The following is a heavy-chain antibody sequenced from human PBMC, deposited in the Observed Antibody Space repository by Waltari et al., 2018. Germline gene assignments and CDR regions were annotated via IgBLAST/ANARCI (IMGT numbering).Heavy chain of an antibody. J-gene: IGHJ6*02. CDR1: GGTVSSYT. CDR3: ARSRIAVAGTDYYYYGMDV. V-gene: IGHV1-69*05. CDR2: IIPIFGTA. D-gene: IGHD6-19*01. Sequence: QVQLVQAEAEVKKPGSSVKVSCKASGGTVSSYTLSWVRQPPGQGLEWMGGIIPIFGTADYAQKYQGRVTSTTDESTSTAYMELSRLRSEDTAVYYCARSRIAVAGTDYYYYGMDVWGQGTTVTVSS.